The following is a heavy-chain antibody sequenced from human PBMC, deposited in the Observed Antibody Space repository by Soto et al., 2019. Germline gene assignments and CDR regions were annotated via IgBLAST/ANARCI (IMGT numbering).Heavy chain of an antibody. CDR3: ARHNYDSSGYYHYYYGMDV. Sequence: SETLSLTCAVYGGSGGSFSGYYWSWIRQPPGKELEWIGEINHSGSTNYIPSLKSRVTISVDTSKNQFSLKLSSVTAADTAVYYCARHNYDSSGYYHYYYGMDVWGQGTTVTVSS. CDR1: GGSGGSFSGYY. V-gene: IGHV4-34*01. CDR2: INHSGST. J-gene: IGHJ6*02. D-gene: IGHD3-22*01.